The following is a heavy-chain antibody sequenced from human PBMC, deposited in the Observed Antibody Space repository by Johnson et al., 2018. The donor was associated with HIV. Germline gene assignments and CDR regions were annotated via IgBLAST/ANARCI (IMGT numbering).Heavy chain of an antibody. CDR1: GFTFDDYG. Sequence: VQLVESGGGVVRPGGSLRLSCAASGFTFDDYGMNWVRQAPGKGLEWVSGINWNGGSTGYAGSVKGRFTISRDNAKNSLYLQMNSLRAEDTALYYCARDRVGATPRTGYDAFDIWGQGTMVTVSS. V-gene: IGHV3-20*04. D-gene: IGHD1-26*01. CDR3: ARDRVGATPRTGYDAFDI. CDR2: INWNGGST. J-gene: IGHJ3*02.